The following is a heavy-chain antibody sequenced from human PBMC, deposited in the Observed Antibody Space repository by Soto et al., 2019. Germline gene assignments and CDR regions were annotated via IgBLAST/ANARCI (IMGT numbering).Heavy chain of an antibody. CDR2: ISHDGSNK. CDR1: GSTFSSYG. Sequence: GSLRLSCAASGSTFSSYGMHWVRQAPGKGLEWVAFISHDGSNKYYGDSMKGRIAMSRDNSKSTLYLQMSSLRAEDTAVYYCTKRRNVLRFLEWSSGMEVWGQGTTVTVSS. J-gene: IGHJ6*02. V-gene: IGHV3-30*18. CDR3: TKRRNVLRFLEWSSGMEV. D-gene: IGHD3-3*01.